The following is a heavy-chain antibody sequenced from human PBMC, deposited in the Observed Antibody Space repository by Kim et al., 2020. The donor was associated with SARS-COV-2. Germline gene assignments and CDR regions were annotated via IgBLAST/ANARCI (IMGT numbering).Heavy chain of an antibody. J-gene: IGHJ4*02. Sequence: GGSLRLTCAASGFTFGSYAMHWVRQAPGKGLEWVAVISYDGSNNFYPDSVKGRFTISRDNSRNTLYMQMNSLRAEDTAVYYCARESTSHVMGFYPEYWGRGTLVTVSS. CDR3: ARESTSHVMGFYPEY. V-gene: IGHV3-30-3*01. CDR1: GFTFGSYA. D-gene: IGHD3-16*01. CDR2: ISYDGSNN.